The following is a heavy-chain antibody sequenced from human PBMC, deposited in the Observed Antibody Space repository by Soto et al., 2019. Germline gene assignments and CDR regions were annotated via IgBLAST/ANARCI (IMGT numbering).Heavy chain of an antibody. D-gene: IGHD6-13*01. J-gene: IGHJ5*02. Sequence: EVQLLESGGGLVQPGGSLRLSCAASGFTFSSYAMSWVRQAPGKGLEWVSAISGRGGSTYYADSVKGRFTISRDNSKNXXYLPTSSLGAEDAAVYYCAKMGPKQQLVADSGFDPWGQGTLVTVSA. V-gene: IGHV3-23*01. CDR2: ISGRGGST. CDR1: GFTFSSYA. CDR3: AKMGPKQQLVADSGFDP.